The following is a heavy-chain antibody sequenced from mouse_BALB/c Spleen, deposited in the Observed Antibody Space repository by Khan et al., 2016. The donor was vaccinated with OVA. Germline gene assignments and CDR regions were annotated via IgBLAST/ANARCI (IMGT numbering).Heavy chain of an antibody. CDR2: IWGDGTT. V-gene: IGHV2-6-7*01. Sequence: QVQLKESGPGLVAPSQSLSITCTVSGFSLTGYGVNWVRQPPGKGLEWLGMIWGDGTTDYNSALNSRLSISKDNSKSQAFLNMNSLQTDDTARYYCARAYYGNYREAMDYWGQGTSVTVSS. CDR3: ARAYYGNYREAMDY. J-gene: IGHJ4*01. CDR1: GFSLTGYG. D-gene: IGHD2-10*01.